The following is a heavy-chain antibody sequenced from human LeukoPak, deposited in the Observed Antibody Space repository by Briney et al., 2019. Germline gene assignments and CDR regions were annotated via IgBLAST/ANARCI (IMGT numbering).Heavy chain of an antibody. Sequence: PGGSLRLSCAASGFTFSSYGMHWVRQAPGKGLEWVAFIRYDGSNKYYADSVKGRFTISRDNSKNTLYLQMNSLRAEDTAVYYCANAGYCSSTSCYTFDYWGQGTLVTVSS. CDR1: GFTFSSYG. CDR3: ANAGYCSSTSCYTFDY. D-gene: IGHD2-2*02. CDR2: IRYDGSNK. J-gene: IGHJ4*02. V-gene: IGHV3-30*02.